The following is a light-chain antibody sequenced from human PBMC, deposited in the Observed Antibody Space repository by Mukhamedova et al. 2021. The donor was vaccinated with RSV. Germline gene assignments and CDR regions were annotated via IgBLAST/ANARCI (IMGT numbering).Light chain of an antibody. V-gene: IGKV1-5*03. J-gene: IGKJ1*01. CDR2: KAS. CDR3: QQYNSYPWA. Sequence: WYQRRVHGKAPKLLIYKASSLESGVPSRFSGSGSGTEFTLTISSLQPDDFATYYCQQYNSYPWAFGQGTKVEIK.